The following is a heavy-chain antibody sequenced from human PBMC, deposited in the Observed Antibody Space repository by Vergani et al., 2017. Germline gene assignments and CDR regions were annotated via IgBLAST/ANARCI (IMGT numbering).Heavy chain of an antibody. CDR3: ARGMAAAGLPYWYFDL. CDR2: INHSGST. V-gene: IGHV4-61*02. CDR1: GGSISSGSYY. Sequence: QVQLQESGPGLVKPSQTLSLTCTVSGGSISSGSYYWSWIRQPAGKGLEWIGEINHSGSTNYNPSLKSRVTISVDTSKNQFSLKLSSVTAADTAVYYCARGMAAAGLPYWYFDLWGRGTLVTVSS. D-gene: IGHD6-13*01. J-gene: IGHJ2*01.